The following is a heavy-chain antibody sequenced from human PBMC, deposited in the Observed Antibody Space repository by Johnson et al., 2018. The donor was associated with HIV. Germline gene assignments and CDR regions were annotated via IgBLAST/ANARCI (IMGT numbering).Heavy chain of an antibody. D-gene: IGHD3-10*01. J-gene: IGHJ3*02. CDR1: GFTFSSYD. Sequence: EVHLVESGGGVVQPGRSLRLSCAASGFTFSSYDMHWVRQATGKGLEWVSGIGTAGDTYYPGSVKGRFTISRENAKNSLYLQMNSLRAEDTALYYCAKDSDTFYFGSGDGFDIWGRGTMVTVSS. CDR2: IGTAGDT. V-gene: IGHV3-13*01. CDR3: AKDSDTFYFGSGDGFDI.